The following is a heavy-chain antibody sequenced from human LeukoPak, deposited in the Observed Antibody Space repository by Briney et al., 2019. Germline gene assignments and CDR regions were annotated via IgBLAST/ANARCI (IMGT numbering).Heavy chain of an antibody. Sequence: PGGSLRLSCAASGFTFSSYAMLWVRQAPGTGREGVAFIQYDGRNKCCADSVKGRFTVSRDNSKNTLYLQMNSLRVENTAIYYCAKDKNDSGDYSSMDVWGKGTTVTVSS. CDR2: IQYDGRNK. V-gene: IGHV3-30*02. J-gene: IGHJ6*03. CDR1: GFTFSSYA. CDR3: AKDKNDSGDYSSMDV. D-gene: IGHD4-17*01.